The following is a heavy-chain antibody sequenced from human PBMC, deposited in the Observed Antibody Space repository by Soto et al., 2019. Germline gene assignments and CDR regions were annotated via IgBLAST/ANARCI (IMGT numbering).Heavy chain of an antibody. CDR2: ISGSGGST. Sequence: GGSLRLSCAASGFTFSSYAMSWVRQAPGKGLEWVSAISGSGGSTYYADSVKGRFTISRDNSKNTLYLQMNSLRAEDTAVYYCAKDSGPYGSGSYPFAYWGQGTLVTVSS. CDR3: AKDSGPYGSGSYPFAY. D-gene: IGHD3-10*01. J-gene: IGHJ4*02. V-gene: IGHV3-23*01. CDR1: GFTFSSYA.